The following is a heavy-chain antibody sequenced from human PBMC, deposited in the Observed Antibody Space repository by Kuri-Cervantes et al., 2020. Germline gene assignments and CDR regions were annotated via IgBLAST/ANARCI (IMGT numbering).Heavy chain of an antibody. J-gene: IGHJ3*02. V-gene: IGHV3-23*01. CDR2: ISGSGGST. Sequence: ETLSLTCAASGFTFSSYAMSWVRQAPGKGLEWVSAISGSGGSTYYADSVKRRFTISRDTSKNTLYLQMNRLRAEDTAVYYCANRLRNYYDSRPNDFDIWGQGTMVTVSS. D-gene: IGHD3-22*01. CDR1: GFTFSSYA. CDR3: ANRLRNYYDSRPNDFDI.